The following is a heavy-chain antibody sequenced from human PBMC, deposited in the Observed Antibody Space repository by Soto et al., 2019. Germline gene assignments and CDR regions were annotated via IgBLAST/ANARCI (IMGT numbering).Heavy chain of an antibody. Sequence: GGSLRLSCAASGFIFRDWFMSWIRQAPGKGLEWISSIDSSSSFIYYADSVKGRFTISRDNAKNSVFLHMSSLRADDTAVYYCARDPLWFGEIGYFDYWGQGA. CDR3: ARDPLWFGEIGYFDY. J-gene: IGHJ4*02. CDR2: IDSSSSFI. V-gene: IGHV3-21*06. D-gene: IGHD3-10*01. CDR1: GFIFRDWF.